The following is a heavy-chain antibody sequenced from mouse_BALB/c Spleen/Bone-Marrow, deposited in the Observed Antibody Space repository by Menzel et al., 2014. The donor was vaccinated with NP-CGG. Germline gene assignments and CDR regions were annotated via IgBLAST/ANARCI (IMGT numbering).Heavy chain of an antibody. J-gene: IGHJ4*01. V-gene: IGHV5-6*01. CDR3: ARHRQGNAVSYYAMGY. D-gene: IGHD2-1*01. CDR2: ISTGGSYI. Sequence: EVQRVESGGDLVIPGGSLKPSCAASGFTFSTHGMSWVRQTPDKRLEWVATISTGGSYIYYPDSVKGRFTISRDNAKNTPYLQMSRLKSEDTAIYYCARHRQGNAVSYYAMGYWGLGTSVTVSS. CDR1: GFTFSTHG.